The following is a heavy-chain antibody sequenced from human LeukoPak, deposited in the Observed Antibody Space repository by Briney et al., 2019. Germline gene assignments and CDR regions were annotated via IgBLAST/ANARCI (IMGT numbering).Heavy chain of an antibody. Sequence: GGSLRLSCAASGFTFSSYWMHWVRQAPGKGLVWVSRINSDGSSTSYADSVKGRFTISRDNAKNSLYLQMNSLRAEDTAVYYCARAHNWKYGTFDYWGQGTLVTVSS. CDR2: INSDGSST. D-gene: IGHD1-7*01. J-gene: IGHJ4*02. CDR1: GFTFSSYW. V-gene: IGHV3-74*01. CDR3: ARAHNWKYGTFDY.